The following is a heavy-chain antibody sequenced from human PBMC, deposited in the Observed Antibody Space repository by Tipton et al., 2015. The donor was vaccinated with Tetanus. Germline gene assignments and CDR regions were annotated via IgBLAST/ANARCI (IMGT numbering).Heavy chain of an antibody. CDR2: IRDGDGRT. V-gene: IGHV3-23*01. CDR1: GFTFSNYG. J-gene: IGHJ4*02. CDR3: TKDRSGPSPY. Sequence: SLRLSCVASGFTFSNYGMTWVRQAPGKGLEWVSTIRDGDGRTYYADSVKDRFTISSGTSKNTLNLQMTSLRAEDTAIYFCTKDRSGPSPYWGQGTLVTVSS. D-gene: IGHD1-26*01.